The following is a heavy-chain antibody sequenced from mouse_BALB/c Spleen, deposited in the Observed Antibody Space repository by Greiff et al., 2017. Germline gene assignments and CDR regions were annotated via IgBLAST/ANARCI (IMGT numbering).Heavy chain of an antibody. CDR2: INPGSGGT. CDR3: ARTTATTY. V-gene: IGHV1-54*01. D-gene: IGHD1-2*01. J-gene: IGHJ3*01. Sequence: QVQLQQSGAELVRPGTSVKVSCKASGYAFTNYLIEWVKQRPGQGLEWIGVINPGSGGTNYNEKFKGKATLTADKSSSTAYMQLSSLTSDDSAVYYCARTTATTYWGQGTLVTVSA. CDR1: GYAFTNYL.